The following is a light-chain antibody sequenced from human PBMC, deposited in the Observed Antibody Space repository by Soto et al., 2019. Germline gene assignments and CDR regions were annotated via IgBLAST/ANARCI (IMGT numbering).Light chain of an antibody. CDR3: QTWGAVFQV. CDR2: LNNDGSH. V-gene: IGLV4-69*01. CDR1: SGHSSYD. J-gene: IGLJ2*01. Sequence: QSVLTQPPSASASLGASVKLTCTLSSGHSSYDIAWHQKQPEKGPRYLMDLNNDGSHTKGDGIPDRFSGSSSGAERYLIVASLQSEDEVDYFCQTWGAVFQVFGDGTKLAVL.